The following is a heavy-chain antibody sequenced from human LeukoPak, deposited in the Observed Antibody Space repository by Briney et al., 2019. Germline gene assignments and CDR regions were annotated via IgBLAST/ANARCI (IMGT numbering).Heavy chain of an antibody. Sequence: SVKVSCKASGGTFSSYAISWVRQAPGQGLEWMGRIVPIFGIANYAQKFQGRVTITADKSTSTAYMELSSLRSEDTAVYYCANRGLGGMVRDLYYYYGMDVWGQGTTVTVSS. D-gene: IGHD3-10*01. CDR3: ANRGLGGMVRDLYYYYGMDV. J-gene: IGHJ6*02. V-gene: IGHV1-69*04. CDR1: GGTFSSYA. CDR2: IVPIFGIA.